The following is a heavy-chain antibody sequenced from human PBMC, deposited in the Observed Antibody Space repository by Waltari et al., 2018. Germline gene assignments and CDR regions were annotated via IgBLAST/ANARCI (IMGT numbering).Heavy chain of an antibody. D-gene: IGHD6-13*01. CDR1: GFTFSSYA. Sequence: QVQLVESGGGVVQPGRSLRLSCAASGFTFSSYAMHWVRQAPGKGLEWVAVISYDGSNKYYADSVKGRFTISRDNSKNTLYLQMNSLRAEDTAVYYCARDKGSSWPRASYYYYGMDVWGQGTTVTVSS. CDR2: ISYDGSNK. V-gene: IGHV3-30-3*01. J-gene: IGHJ6*02. CDR3: ARDKGSSWPRASYYYYGMDV.